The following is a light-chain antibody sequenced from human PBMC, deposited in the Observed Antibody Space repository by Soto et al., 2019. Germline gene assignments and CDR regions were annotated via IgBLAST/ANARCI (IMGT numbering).Light chain of an antibody. V-gene: IGLV1-40*01. Sequence: QSVLTQPPSVSGAPGQRVTISCTGSSSNIGSGHGIHWYQQLPGTAPKLLIYDNTNRPSGVPDRFSGSKSGTSASLAITGLQAADEADYYCQSYDSSLRGVVFGGGTKLTVL. CDR2: DNT. J-gene: IGLJ2*01. CDR1: SSNIGSGHG. CDR3: QSYDSSLRGVV.